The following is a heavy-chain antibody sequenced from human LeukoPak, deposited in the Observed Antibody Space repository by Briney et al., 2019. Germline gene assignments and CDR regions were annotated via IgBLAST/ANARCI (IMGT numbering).Heavy chain of an antibody. D-gene: IGHD3-10*01. J-gene: IGHJ4*02. CDR2: IYYSGST. CDR3: ARQSVRAGHFDY. CDR1: GGSISSSSYY. Sequence: PSETLSLTCTVSGGSISSSSYYWGWIRQPPGKGLEWIGSIYYSGSTYYNPSLKSRVTISVDTSKNQFSLKLTSVTAADTAVYYCARQSVRAGHFDYWGQGTLVTVSS. V-gene: IGHV4-39*01.